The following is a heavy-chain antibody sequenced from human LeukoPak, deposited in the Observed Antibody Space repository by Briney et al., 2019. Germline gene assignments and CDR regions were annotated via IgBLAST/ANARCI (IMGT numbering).Heavy chain of an antibody. CDR1: GGTFSSYA. D-gene: IGHD2-2*01. V-gene: IGHV1-69*05. J-gene: IGHJ4*02. Sequence: ASVKVSCKASGGTFSSYAISWVRQAPGQGLEWMGGIIPIFGTANYAQKFQGRVTITTDESTSTAYMELSSLTSEDTAVYYCARSGCSSTSCHGGGTDYWGQGTLVTVSS. CDR2: IIPIFGTA. CDR3: ARSGCSSTSCHGGGTDY.